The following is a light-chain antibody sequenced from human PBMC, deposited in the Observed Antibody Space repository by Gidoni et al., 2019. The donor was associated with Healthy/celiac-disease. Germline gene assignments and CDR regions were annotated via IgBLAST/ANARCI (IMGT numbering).Light chain of an antibody. CDR2: GAS. V-gene: IGKV3-20*01. J-gene: IGKJ2*01. CDR1: QSVSISY. CDR3: QQYGSSLYT. Sequence: IVLTQSPGTLSLSAGERATLSCRASQSVSISYLAWYQQKPGQAPRLLIYGASSWATGIPDRFSGSGSGTDFTLTISRLEPEDFGVYYCQQYGSSLYTFGQGTKLEIK.